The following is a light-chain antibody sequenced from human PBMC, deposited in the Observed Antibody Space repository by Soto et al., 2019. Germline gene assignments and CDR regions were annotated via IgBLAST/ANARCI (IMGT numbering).Light chain of an antibody. Sequence: EIVLTQSPGTLSLSPGERATLSCRASQSIASSYFGWYQQKPGQAPRLLIYGASSRATGIPDRFSGSGSGTDFTLTITRLEPEDFAVYYCQHYGTSPLTFGPGNKVEIK. CDR3: QHYGTSPLT. CDR2: GAS. J-gene: IGKJ3*01. CDR1: QSIASSY. V-gene: IGKV3-20*01.